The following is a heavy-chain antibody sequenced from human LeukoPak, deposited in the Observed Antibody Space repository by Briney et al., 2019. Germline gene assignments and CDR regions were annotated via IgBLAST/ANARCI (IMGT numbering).Heavy chain of an antibody. Sequence: ASVKVSCKASGYTFTGYYMHWVRQAPGQGLEWMGWNNPNSGGTNYAQRFQGWVTMTRDTSISTAYMELSRLRSDDTAVYYCAREGGSKVRGVRPFYYWGQGTLVTVSS. CDR2: NNPNSGGT. V-gene: IGHV1-2*04. CDR3: AREGGSKVRGVRPFYY. D-gene: IGHD3-10*01. J-gene: IGHJ4*02. CDR1: GYTFTGYY.